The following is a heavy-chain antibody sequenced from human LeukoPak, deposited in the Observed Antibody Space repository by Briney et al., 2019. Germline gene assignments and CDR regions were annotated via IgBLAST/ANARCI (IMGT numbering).Heavy chain of an antibody. CDR2: MNPNSGNT. V-gene: IGHV1-8*01. D-gene: IGHD6-13*01. CDR1: GYTFTSYD. J-gene: IGHJ4*02. CDR3: ARAIAAAGNETFDY. Sequence: ASVKVSCKASGYTFTSYDINWVRQATGQGLEWMGWMNPNSGNTGYAQKFQGRVTMTRNTSISTAYMELSSLRSEDTAVYYCARAIAAAGNETFDYWGQEPLVTVSS.